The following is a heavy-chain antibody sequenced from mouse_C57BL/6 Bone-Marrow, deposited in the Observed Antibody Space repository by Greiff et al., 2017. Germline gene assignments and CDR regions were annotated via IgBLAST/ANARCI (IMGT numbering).Heavy chain of an antibody. CDR3: ARVRGGYFDY. V-gene: IGHV14-4*01. J-gene: IGHJ2*01. Sequence: VQLQQSGAELVRPGASVKLSCTASGFNIKDDYMHWVKQRPEQGLEWIGWIDPENGDTEYASKFQGKATITADKSSSTAYMQLSSLTSEDSAVYYCARVRGGYFDYWGQGTTLTVSS. CDR2: IDPENGDT. CDR1: GFNIKDDY.